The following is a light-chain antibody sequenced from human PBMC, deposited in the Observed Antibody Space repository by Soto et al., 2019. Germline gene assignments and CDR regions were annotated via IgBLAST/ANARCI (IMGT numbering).Light chain of an antibody. V-gene: IGKV3-11*01. CDR3: QQRTNWPPSRT. J-gene: IGKJ4*01. CDR1: QSIRYY. Sequence: EIVLTQSPATLSLSPGEKVTLSCRASQSIRYYLVWYQQKPGQAPRLLIYDTSKRATGIPARFSGSGSGTDFTLTISSLEPEDSAVYYCQQRTNWPPSRTFGGGTKVEIK. CDR2: DTS.